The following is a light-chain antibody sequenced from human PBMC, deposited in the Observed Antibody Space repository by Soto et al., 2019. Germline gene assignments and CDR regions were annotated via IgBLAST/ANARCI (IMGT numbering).Light chain of an antibody. CDR3: QQTHTTFT. V-gene: IGKV1-39*01. J-gene: IGKJ4*01. Sequence: DIQMTQSPSSLSASVGDRVTITCRASQSISTYLNRYQQKPGKVPKLLIYAASSLQSGVPSRFSGSGSGTDFTLTISSLQPEDFATYYCQQTHTTFTFGGGTTVEIK. CDR1: QSISTY. CDR2: AAS.